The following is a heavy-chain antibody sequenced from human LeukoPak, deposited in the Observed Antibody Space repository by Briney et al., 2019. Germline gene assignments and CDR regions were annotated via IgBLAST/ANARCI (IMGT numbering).Heavy chain of an antibody. CDR1: GFTFSSYA. CDR2: ISSNGGST. D-gene: IGHD6-13*01. J-gene: IGHJ4*02. V-gene: IGHV3-64D*06. Sequence: GGSLRLSCSASGFTFSSYAMHWVRQAPGKGLEYVSAISSNGGSTYYADSVKGGFTISRDNSKNTLYLQMSSLRVEDTAVYYCVKVAIAAAGTGGTDYWGQGTLVTVSS. CDR3: VKVAIAAAGTGGTDY.